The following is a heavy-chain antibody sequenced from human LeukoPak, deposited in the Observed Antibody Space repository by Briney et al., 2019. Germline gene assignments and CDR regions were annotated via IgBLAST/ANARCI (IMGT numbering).Heavy chain of an antibody. D-gene: IGHD3-22*01. V-gene: IGHV3-74*03. CDR1: GFTFSSYW. J-gene: IGHJ4*02. CDR2: IDSDGSST. CDR3: AKDLEGTMIVVVGGFDY. Sequence: PGGSLRLSCAASGFTFSSYWMHWVRQAPGKGLVWVSRIDSDGSSTTYADSVKGRFTTSRDNAKNTLYLQMNSLRAEDTAVYYCAKDLEGTMIVVVGGFDYWGQGTLVTVSS.